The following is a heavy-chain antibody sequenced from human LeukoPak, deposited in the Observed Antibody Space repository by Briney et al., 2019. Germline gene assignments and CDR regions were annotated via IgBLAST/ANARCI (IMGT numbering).Heavy chain of an antibody. Sequence: PGGSLRLSCAASGFTFSAHEMHWVRQAPGKGLDWVAVVKHDGSYTSHAASVNGRFTISRDNSKNTLYLQMNSLRAEDTAVYYCAKGMLYGDYSPFDYWGQGTLVTVSS. J-gene: IGHJ4*02. CDR2: VKHDGSYT. V-gene: IGHV3-30*04. CDR1: GFTFSAHE. CDR3: AKGMLYGDYSPFDY. D-gene: IGHD4-17*01.